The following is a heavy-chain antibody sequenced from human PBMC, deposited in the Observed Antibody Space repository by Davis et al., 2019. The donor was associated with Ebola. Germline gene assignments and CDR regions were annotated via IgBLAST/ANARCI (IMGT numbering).Heavy chain of an antibody. D-gene: IGHD3-3*01. CDR1: GFTFRSYA. J-gene: IGHJ6*02. CDR3: AKNDDFLSPYGMDV. V-gene: IGHV3-23*01. CDR2: ITGSGGTP. Sequence: PGGSLRLSCAASGFTFRSYAMSWVRQAPGKGLEWVSAITGSGGTPYYADSVKGRFTISRENSKNTLYLQMSSLRAEDTAVYYCAKNDDFLSPYGMDVWGQGTTVIVSS.